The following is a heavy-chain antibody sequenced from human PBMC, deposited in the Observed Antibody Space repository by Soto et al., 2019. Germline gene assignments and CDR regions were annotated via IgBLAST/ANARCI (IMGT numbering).Heavy chain of an antibody. CDR1: GGSISSSSYY. D-gene: IGHD3-22*01. Sequence: SETLSLTCTVSGGSISSSSYYWGWIRQPPGKGLEWIGSIYYSGTTNYNPSLKSRVTMSEDTSKNQFSLKLSSVTAADAAVYYCARGEGYYYDKYGFGLGYDYWGQGALVTVSS. CDR2: IYYSGTT. CDR3: ARGEGYYYDKYGFGLGYDY. V-gene: IGHV4-39*07. J-gene: IGHJ4*02.